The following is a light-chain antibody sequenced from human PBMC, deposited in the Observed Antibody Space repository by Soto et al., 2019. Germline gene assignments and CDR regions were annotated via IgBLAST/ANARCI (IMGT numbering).Light chain of an antibody. CDR1: QSITTW. CDR2: DAS. J-gene: IGKJ1*01. CDR3: QQYNDYWT. V-gene: IGKV1-5*01. Sequence: DIQMTQSPSTLSASVGDRVVISCRASQSITTWLAWYQQKPGKAPKLLIYDASSLESGVPSRFSGSGSGTEFTLTISSLQPDDFVTYYCQQYNDYWTFGQGTKVDIK.